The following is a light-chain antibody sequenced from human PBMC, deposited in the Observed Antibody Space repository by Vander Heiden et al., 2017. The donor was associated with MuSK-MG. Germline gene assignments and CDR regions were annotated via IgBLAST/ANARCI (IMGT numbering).Light chain of an antibody. V-gene: IGKV1-39*01. Sequence: DIEMTPSPSSLSASVGDRLTIPCRARQSISSYLNWYQQKPGKAPKLLIYAASSLQRGGKSSFSGSGGGTDFNLTIISRQPEDFATYYCQQRYRNLGPLTFGGGTKVEIK. CDR2: AAS. CDR1: QSISSY. CDR3: QQRYRNLGPLT. J-gene: IGKJ4*01.